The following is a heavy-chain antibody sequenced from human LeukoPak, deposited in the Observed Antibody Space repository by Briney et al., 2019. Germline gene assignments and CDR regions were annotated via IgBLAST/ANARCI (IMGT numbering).Heavy chain of an antibody. CDR2: INPNSGGT. Sequence: ASVKVSCKASGYTFTSYDIHWVRQATGQGLEWMGWINPNSGGTNYAQKFQGRVTMTRDTSISTAYMELSRLRSDDTAVYYCARTMVRGVIAYDYWGQGTLVTVSS. V-gene: IGHV1-2*02. CDR3: ARTMVRGVIAYDY. J-gene: IGHJ4*02. CDR1: GYTFTSYD. D-gene: IGHD3-10*01.